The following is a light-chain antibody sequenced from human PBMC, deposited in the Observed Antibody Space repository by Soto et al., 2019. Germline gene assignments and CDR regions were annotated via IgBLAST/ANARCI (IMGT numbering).Light chain of an antibody. CDR1: QSVSSY. CDR3: QQRSNFT. Sequence: EIVLTQSPATLSLSPGERATLSCRASQSVSSYLAWYQQKPGQAPRLLIYDASNRATGILARFSGSGSGTDFTLTISSLEPEDFAVYYCQQRSNFTFGGGTKVEIK. V-gene: IGKV3-11*01. CDR2: DAS. J-gene: IGKJ4*01.